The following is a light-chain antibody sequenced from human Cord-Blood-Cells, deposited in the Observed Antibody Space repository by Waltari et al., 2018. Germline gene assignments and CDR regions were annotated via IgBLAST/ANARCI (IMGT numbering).Light chain of an antibody. J-gene: IGKJ1*01. CDR3: QQSYSTWT. CDR1: QSISSY. Sequence: DIQMTQSPSSLSASVGDRVTITCRASQSISSYLNWYQQKPGKAPKLPIYAASSLQSGVPSRFSGGGSGTEFTLTISSLQPEDFATYYCQQSYSTWTFGQGTKVEIK. CDR2: AAS. V-gene: IGKV1-39*01.